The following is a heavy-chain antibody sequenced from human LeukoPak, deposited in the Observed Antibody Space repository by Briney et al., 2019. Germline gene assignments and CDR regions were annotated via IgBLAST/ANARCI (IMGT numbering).Heavy chain of an antibody. CDR2: IYPGDSDT. CDR3: ARGSRIAAADY. J-gene: IGHJ4*02. CDR1: GYTFANYW. D-gene: IGHD6-13*01. Sequence: GESLKISCKGSGYTFANYWIGSVRQMPGKRLGWMGIIYPGDSDTRYSPSFQGQVTISADKSISTAYLQWSSLKASDTAMYYCARGSRIAAADYWGQGTLVTVSS. V-gene: IGHV5-51*01.